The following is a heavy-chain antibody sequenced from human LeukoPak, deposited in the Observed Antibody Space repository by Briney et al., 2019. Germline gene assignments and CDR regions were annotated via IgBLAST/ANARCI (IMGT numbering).Heavy chain of an antibody. D-gene: IGHD4-23*01. CDR2: IYSAGST. CDR1: GFTVSNNY. J-gene: IGHJ5*01. CDR3: ARAYGGDFPGYWLDS. V-gene: IGHV3-53*04. Sequence: GGSLRLSCAASGFTVSNNYMTWVRQAPGKGLEWVSVIYSAGSTYYADSVKGRFTISRHNSKNILYLQVDTLTIEDTAVYYCARAYGGDFPGYWLDSWGQGALVTVSS.